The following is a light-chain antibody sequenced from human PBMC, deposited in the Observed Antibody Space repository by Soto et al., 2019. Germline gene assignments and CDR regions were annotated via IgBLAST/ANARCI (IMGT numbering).Light chain of an antibody. CDR2: EVS. J-gene: IGLJ1*01. CDR3: SSYTSSSTRV. Sequence: QSVLTQPASVSGSPGQSITISCTGTSSDVGGYNYVSWYQQHPGKAPKPMIYEVSNRPSGVSNRFSGSKSGNTASLTISRLQAEDEADYYCSSYTSSSTRVFGTGTMLTVL. V-gene: IGLV2-14*01. CDR1: SSDVGGYNY.